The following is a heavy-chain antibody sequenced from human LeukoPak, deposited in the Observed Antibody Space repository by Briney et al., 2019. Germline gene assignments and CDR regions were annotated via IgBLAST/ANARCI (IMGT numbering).Heavy chain of an antibody. CDR1: GFTFTDYY. Sequence: PGGSLRLSCAASGFTFTDYYMSWIRQAPGKGLEWIGYIYYSGSTNYNPSLKSRVTISADTSQNQFSLKLSSVTAADTAVYYCASRKLGNDYWGQGTLVTVSS. V-gene: IGHV4-59*01. D-gene: IGHD7-27*01. CDR3: ASRKLGNDY. CDR2: IYYSGST. J-gene: IGHJ4*02.